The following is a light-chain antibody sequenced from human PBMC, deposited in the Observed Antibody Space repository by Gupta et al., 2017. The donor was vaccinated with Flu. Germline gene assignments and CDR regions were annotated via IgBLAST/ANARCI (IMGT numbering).Light chain of an antibody. J-gene: IGKJ1*01. CDR1: QSVSGY. CDR2: DAL. V-gene: IGKV3-11*01. CDR3: QLRTTRPPGWT. Sequence: TQSPAALSLSPGESAALSCRASQSVSGYLAWYQQKPGQAPRLRIYDALNRVTGIPARFSGSRSGADFSLTISSLEPEDVAVYYCQLRTTRPPGWTFGQGTRVEIK.